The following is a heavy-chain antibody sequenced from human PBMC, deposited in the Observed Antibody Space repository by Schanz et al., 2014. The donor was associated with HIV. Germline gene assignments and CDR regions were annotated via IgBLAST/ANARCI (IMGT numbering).Heavy chain of an antibody. J-gene: IGHJ4*02. CDR2: INHNENT. CDR1: GGSFSGHY. D-gene: IGHD3-22*01. V-gene: IGHV4-34*02. Sequence: QVRLQRWGAGLLKPSETLSLTCAVYGGSFSGHYWSWIRQPPGKGLEWIGQINHNENTNYNPSLKSRVTISLDTSKNQFSLKLISVTAADTAVYYCARDNDPYYYDSSGYYDRLFDYWGQGTLVTVSS. CDR3: ARDNDPYYYDSSGYYDRLFDY.